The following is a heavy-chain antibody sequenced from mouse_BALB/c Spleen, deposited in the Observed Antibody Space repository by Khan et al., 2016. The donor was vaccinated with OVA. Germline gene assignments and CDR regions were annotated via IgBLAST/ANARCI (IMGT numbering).Heavy chain of an antibody. CDR3: APVDGDYGAFAY. J-gene: IGHJ3*01. CDR2: IYPYNDDT. Sequence: EVQLQESGPELVKPGASVKMSCKASGYTFTSYVMHWVKQKPGLGLEWIGYIYPYNDDTKYNEKFKGKATLTSDKSSSTAYMELSSLTSEDSAVYYCAPVDGDYGAFAYGGQGNLVTVDA. CDR1: GYTFTSYV. V-gene: IGHV1S136*01. D-gene: IGHD2-13*01.